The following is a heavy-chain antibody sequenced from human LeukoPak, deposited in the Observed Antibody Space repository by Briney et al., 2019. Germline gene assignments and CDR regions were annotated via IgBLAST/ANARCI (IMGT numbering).Heavy chain of an antibody. CDR2: ISYDGSNK. CDR1: GFTFSSYG. Sequence: PGGSLRLSCAASGFTFSSYGMHWVRQAPGKGLEWVAVISYDGSNKYYADSVKGRFTISRDNSKNTLYLQVNSLRAEDTAVYFCARGGACSSSNWFCSPFDYWGQGTLVTVSS. CDR3: ARGGACSSSNWFCSPFDY. V-gene: IGHV3-30*03. J-gene: IGHJ4*02. D-gene: IGHD2-2*01.